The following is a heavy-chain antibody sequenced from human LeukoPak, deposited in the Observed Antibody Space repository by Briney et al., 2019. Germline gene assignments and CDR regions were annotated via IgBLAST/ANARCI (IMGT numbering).Heavy chain of an antibody. Sequence: GASLRLSCAACGFTFSSYAMSGVRQARGKGLEWVSGISGTCGSTYHADSVKGRFTLPRDNSKNTVYLQMNSLRAEDTAVYYCAKGGNYDFWSGSSDYFDYWGQGTLVTVSS. CDR3: AKGGNYDFWSGSSDYFDY. V-gene: IGHV3-23*01. CDR1: GFTFSSYA. J-gene: IGHJ4*02. D-gene: IGHD3-3*01. CDR2: ISGTCGST.